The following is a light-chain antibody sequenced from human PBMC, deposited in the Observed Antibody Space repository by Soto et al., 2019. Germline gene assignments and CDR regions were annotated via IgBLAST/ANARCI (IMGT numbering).Light chain of an antibody. CDR2: GNS. CDR3: QSYDSSLSGFWV. CDR1: SSHIGAGYD. V-gene: IGLV1-40*01. Sequence: QSVLTQPPSVSGAPGQRVTISCTGSSSHIGAGYDVHWYQQLPGTAPKLLIYGNSNRPSGVPDRFSGSKSGTSASLAITGLQAEDEADYYCQSYDSSLSGFWVFGGGTKVTVL. J-gene: IGLJ3*02.